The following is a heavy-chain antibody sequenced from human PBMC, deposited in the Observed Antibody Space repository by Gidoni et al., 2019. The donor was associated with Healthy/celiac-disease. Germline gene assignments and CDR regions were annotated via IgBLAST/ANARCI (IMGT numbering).Heavy chain of an antibody. Sequence: QLQLQESGPGLVKPSETLSLTCTVSGGSISSSIYYWGWIRQPPGKGLEWIGSIYYSGSTYYNPSLKSRVTISVDTSKNQFSLKLSSVTAADTAVYYCARLPDVLLWFGEDYYSYMDVWGKGTTVTVSS. CDR2: IYYSGST. D-gene: IGHD3-10*01. CDR1: GGSISSSIYY. V-gene: IGHV4-39*01. J-gene: IGHJ6*03. CDR3: ARLPDVLLWFGEDYYSYMDV.